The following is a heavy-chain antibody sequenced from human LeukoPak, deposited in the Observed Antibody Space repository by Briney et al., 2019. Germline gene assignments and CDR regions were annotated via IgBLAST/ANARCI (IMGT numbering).Heavy chain of an antibody. CDR2: ISYDGSNK. V-gene: IGHV3-30*01. CDR1: GFPFSSFA. Sequence: GGSLRLSCAASGFPFSSFAMHWVRQAPGKGLEWVAVISYDGSNKYYADSVEGRFTISRDNSKNTLYLQMNSLRAEDTAVYYCARDRVGATQFDYWGQGTLVTVSS. CDR3: ARDRVGATQFDY. J-gene: IGHJ4*02. D-gene: IGHD1-26*01.